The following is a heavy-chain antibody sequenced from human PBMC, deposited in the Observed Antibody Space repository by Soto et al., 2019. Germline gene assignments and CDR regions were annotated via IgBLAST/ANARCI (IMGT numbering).Heavy chain of an antibody. J-gene: IGHJ4*02. CDR1: GFTFSSYG. V-gene: IGHV3-33*01. D-gene: IGHD5-18*01. CDR3: ARDKEGIQLWSHDLDY. CDR2: IWYDGSNK. Sequence: GSLRLSCAASGFTFSSYGMHWVRQAPDKGLEWVAVIWYDGSNKYYADSVKGRFTISRDNSKNTLYLQMNSLRAEDTAVYYCARDKEGIQLWSHDLDYWGQGTLVTVSS.